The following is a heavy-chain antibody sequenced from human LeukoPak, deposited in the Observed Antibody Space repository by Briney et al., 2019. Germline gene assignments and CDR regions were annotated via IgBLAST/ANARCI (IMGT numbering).Heavy chain of an antibody. CDR3: AREVTVTTDY. J-gene: IGHJ4*02. CDR1: GFTFSSYS. D-gene: IGHD4-17*01. CDR2: IKQDGSEK. Sequence: GGSLRLSCAASGFTFSSYSMNWVRQAPGKGLEWVANIKQDGSEKYYVDSVKGRFTISRDNAKNSLYLQMNSLRAEDTAVYYCAREVTVTTDYWGQGTLVTVSS. V-gene: IGHV3-7*01.